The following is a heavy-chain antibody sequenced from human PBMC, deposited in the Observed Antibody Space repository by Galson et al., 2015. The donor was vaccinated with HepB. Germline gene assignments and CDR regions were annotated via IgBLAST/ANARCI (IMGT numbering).Heavy chain of an antibody. D-gene: IGHD3-10*01. CDR1: GYNFNNYW. Sequence: QSGAEVKKPGESLRISCKGSGYNFNNYWIAWVRQKPGKGLEWMGTIDPTDSYTNYSPSFRRRVSISVDKSISTAFLQWGSLQASDTAMYFCARRTSQELGIRWFDPWGQGTLVTVSS. CDR2: IDPTDSYT. CDR3: ARRTSQELGIRWFDP. V-gene: IGHV5-10-1*01. J-gene: IGHJ5*02.